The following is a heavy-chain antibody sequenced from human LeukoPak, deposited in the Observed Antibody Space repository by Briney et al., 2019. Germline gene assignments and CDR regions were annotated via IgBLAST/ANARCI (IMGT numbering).Heavy chain of an antibody. CDR2: ISYDGSNK. J-gene: IGHJ4*02. V-gene: IGHV3-30-3*01. CDR1: GFTFSSYA. CDR3: ASNNDY. D-gene: IGHD2/OR15-2a*01. Sequence: GGSLRLSCAASGFTFSSYAMHWVRQAPGKGLEWVAVISYDGSNKYYADSVKGRFTISRDNSKNTLYLQMNSLRAEDTAVYYCASNNDYWGQGTLVTVSS.